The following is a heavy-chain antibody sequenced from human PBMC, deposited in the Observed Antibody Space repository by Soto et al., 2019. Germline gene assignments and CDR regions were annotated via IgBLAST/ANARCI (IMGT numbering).Heavy chain of an antibody. J-gene: IGHJ4*02. CDR1: GYTFTGYY. Sequence: ASVKVSCKASGYTFTGYYMHWVRQAPGQGLEWMGWINPNSGGTNYAQKFQGRVTITADESTSTAYMELSSLRSEDTAVYYCARQGYSSSSFDYWGQGTLVTVSS. CDR3: ARQGYSSSSFDY. D-gene: IGHD6-6*01. V-gene: IGHV1-2*02. CDR2: INPNSGGT.